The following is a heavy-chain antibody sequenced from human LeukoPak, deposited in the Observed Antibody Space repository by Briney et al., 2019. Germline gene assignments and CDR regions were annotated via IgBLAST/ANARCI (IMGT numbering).Heavy chain of an antibody. CDR1: GFIFSSYW. Sequence: GGSLRLSCAASGFIFSSYWTSWVRQAPGKGLEWVANIKQDGSEKYYVDSVKGRFTISRDNAKNSLYLQMNSLRAEDTAVYYCAREAAAAHPDYWGQGTLVVVSA. V-gene: IGHV3-7*05. D-gene: IGHD6-13*01. J-gene: IGHJ4*02. CDR3: AREAAAAHPDY. CDR2: IKQDGSEK.